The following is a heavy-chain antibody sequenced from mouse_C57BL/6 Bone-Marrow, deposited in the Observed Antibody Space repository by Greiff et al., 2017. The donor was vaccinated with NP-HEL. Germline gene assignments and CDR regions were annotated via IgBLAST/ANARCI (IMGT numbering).Heavy chain of an antibody. Sequence: EVQLQQSGAELVRPGASVKLSCTASGFNIKDDYMHWVKQRPEQGLEWIGWIDPENGATEYASKFQGKATITADTSSNTAYLQLSSLTSEDTAVYYCTTFYWFAYWGQGTLVTVSA. CDR2: IDPENGAT. J-gene: IGHJ3*01. CDR3: TTFYWFAY. CDR1: GFNIKDDY. V-gene: IGHV14-4*01.